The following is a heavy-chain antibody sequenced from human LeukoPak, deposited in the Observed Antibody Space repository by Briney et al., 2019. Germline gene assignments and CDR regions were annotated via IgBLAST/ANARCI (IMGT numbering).Heavy chain of an antibody. CDR3: AKGPYSSSWPTYYSYYGMDV. Sequence: GGSLRLSCAASGFTFNSYGMNWFRQAPGKGLEWISYINSVGGTTFYADSVKGRFTISRDNAKNSLYLQMNSLRAEDTAIYYCAKGPYSSSWPTYYSYYGMDVWGQGTTVTVSS. D-gene: IGHD6-13*01. V-gene: IGHV3-48*03. CDR1: GFTFNSYG. CDR2: INSVGGTT. J-gene: IGHJ6*02.